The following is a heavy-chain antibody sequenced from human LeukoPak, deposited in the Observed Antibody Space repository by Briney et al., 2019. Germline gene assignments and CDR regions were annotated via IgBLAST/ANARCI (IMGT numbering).Heavy chain of an antibody. CDR2: IYGGGST. Sequence: GGSLRLSCAASGFTVSSNYMSWVRQAPGKGLEWVSVIYGGGSTYYADSVKGRFTISRDNSKNTLYLQMNSLRAEDTAVYYCARDRRYYDSSGYYYYYYGMDAWGQGTTVTVSS. V-gene: IGHV3-53*01. D-gene: IGHD3-22*01. J-gene: IGHJ6*02. CDR1: GFTVSSNY. CDR3: ARDRRYYDSSGYYYYYYGMDA.